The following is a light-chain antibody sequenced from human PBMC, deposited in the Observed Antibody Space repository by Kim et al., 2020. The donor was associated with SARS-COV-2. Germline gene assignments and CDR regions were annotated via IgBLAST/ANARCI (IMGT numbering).Light chain of an antibody. Sequence: SYELTQPPSVSVSPGQTASITCSGDKLGDKYACWYQQKPGQSPILVIYQDSKRPSGIPERFSGSNSGNTASLTISGTQPMDEADYYCQAWDSSSWVFGGGTQLTVL. V-gene: IGLV3-1*01. CDR2: QDS. CDR1: KLGDKY. CDR3: QAWDSSSWV. J-gene: IGLJ3*02.